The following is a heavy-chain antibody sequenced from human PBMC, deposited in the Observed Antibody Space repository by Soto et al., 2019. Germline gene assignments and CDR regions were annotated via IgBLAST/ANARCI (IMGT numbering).Heavy chain of an antibody. Sequence: SETLSLTCTVSDDSIGRSNYFWGWIRQPPGKGLEWIGHIYYSGTTNYNPSLESRVTISVDMSKNRISLKLISVTAADTAVYYCSRDRNPSQLFYWGQGALVTVSS. CDR3: SRDRNPSQLFY. CDR2: IYYSGTT. CDR1: DDSIGRSNYF. J-gene: IGHJ4*02. V-gene: IGHV4-61*05.